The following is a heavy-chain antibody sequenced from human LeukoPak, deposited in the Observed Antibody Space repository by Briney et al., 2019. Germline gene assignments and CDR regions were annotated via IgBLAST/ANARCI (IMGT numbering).Heavy chain of an antibody. CDR3: ARWYSSGWAFDY. Sequence: SESLCLTPALSRGTTSRDNGNWIRQTPRERLECIEYIHYSGSTKYNPSHKSRVTIPGDTSNNHFSLNLCSVTAADTAVYYCARWYSSGWAFDYWGQGTLVTVSS. J-gene: IGHJ4*02. CDR2: IHYSGST. CDR1: RGTTSRDN. D-gene: IGHD6-19*01. V-gene: IGHV4-59*08.